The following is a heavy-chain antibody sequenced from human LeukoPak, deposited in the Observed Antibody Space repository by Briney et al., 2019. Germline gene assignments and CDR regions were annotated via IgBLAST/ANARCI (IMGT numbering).Heavy chain of an antibody. CDR3: ARVKDIAAAGTFDY. Sequence: GGSLRLSCAASGFTLSTYWMGWVRQVPGKGLEWVANINQDGSEKYYVDSVKGRFTISRDNAKNSLYVQMNSLRAEDTALYYCARVKDIAAAGTFDYWGQGTLVTVSS. CDR1: GFTLSTYW. D-gene: IGHD6-13*01. V-gene: IGHV3-7*01. J-gene: IGHJ4*02. CDR2: INQDGSEK.